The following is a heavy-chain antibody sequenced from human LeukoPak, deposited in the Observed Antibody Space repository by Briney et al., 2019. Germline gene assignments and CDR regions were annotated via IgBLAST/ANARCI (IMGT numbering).Heavy chain of an antibody. J-gene: IGHJ3*02. CDR1: GGHISSYY. CDR2: IYTSGGT. D-gene: IGHD2-2*01. V-gene: IGHV4-4*07. Sequence: PSETLSLICTVSGGHISSYYWSWIRQPAGKGLEWIGRIYTSGGTNYTTSLKSRVAMSVDTSKNQFSLKLRSVTAADTAVYYCARRCSTSCPRGGAFDIWGQGTMVTVSS. CDR3: ARRCSTSCPRGGAFDI.